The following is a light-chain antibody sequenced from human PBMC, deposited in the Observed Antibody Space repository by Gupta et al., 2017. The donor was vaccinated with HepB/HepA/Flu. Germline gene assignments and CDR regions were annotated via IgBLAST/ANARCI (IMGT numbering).Light chain of an antibody. CDR1: QSVSSS. CDR3: QQRSTSWT. J-gene: IGKJ1*01. CDR2: DAS. Sequence: EIVLTQSPVTLSLSPGERATLSCRASQSVSSSLAWYQHKPGQAPRLIIYDASSSATGITASFSGSGEGKDFTRTSSRREKGACEGYYDQQRSTSWTFGQGTKVEIK. V-gene: IGKV3-11*01.